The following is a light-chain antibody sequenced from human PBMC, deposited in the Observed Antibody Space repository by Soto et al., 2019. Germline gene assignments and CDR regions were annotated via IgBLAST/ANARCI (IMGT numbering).Light chain of an antibody. Sequence: EIAMTQSPDTLSVSPGDRATLSCRASQGVRSDLAWYQQKAGQSPRLLIYGASTRATGIPVRFRGSGSGTEFTLTISSLQSEDSAVYYCHQYNSWPRGTFGPGTKVEIK. V-gene: IGKV3-15*01. CDR2: GAS. J-gene: IGKJ3*01. CDR3: HQYNSWPRGT. CDR1: QGVRSD.